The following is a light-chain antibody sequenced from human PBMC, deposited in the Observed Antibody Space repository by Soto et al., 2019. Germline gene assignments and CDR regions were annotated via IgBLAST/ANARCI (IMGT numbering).Light chain of an antibody. CDR1: SSDVGSYNL. J-gene: IGLJ2*01. V-gene: IGLV2-23*02. CDR2: YVS. CDR3: GSYGASHLVL. Sequence: QSALTQPASVSGSPGQSITISLTGTSSDVGSYNLVSWYQHHPGKAPKLMIYYVSKRPSGVSTRFSGSKSGNKASLTISGLQAEDEAESYCGSYGASHLVLLVGGTKVTVL.